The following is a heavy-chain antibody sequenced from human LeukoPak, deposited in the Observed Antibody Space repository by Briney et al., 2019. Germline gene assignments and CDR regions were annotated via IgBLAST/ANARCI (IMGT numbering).Heavy chain of an antibody. D-gene: IGHD2-2*03. J-gene: IGHJ4*02. CDR1: GGSFSGYY. CDR3: ARGRGSGYCSSTSCSRRFDY. CDR2: INHSGST. V-gene: IGHV4-34*01. Sequence: SETLSLTCAVYGGSFSGYYWSWIRQPPGKGLEWIGEINHSGSTNYNPSLKSRVTISVDTSKNQFSLKLSSVTAADTAVYYCARGRGSGYCSSTSCSRRFDYWGQGTLVTVSS.